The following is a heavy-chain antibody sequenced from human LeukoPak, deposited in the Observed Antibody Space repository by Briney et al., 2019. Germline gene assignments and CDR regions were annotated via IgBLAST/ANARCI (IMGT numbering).Heavy chain of an antibody. V-gene: IGHV1-2*02. CDR3: ARGPSGGAYYGGNTRSGAFGI. CDR2: INPNSGGT. Sequence: GASVKVSCKASGYTFTGYYMHWVRQAPGQGLEWMGWINPNSGGTNYAQKFQGRVTMTRDTSISTAYMELSRLRSDDTAVYYCARGPSGGAYYGGNTRSGAFGIWGQGTMVTVSS. J-gene: IGHJ3*02. D-gene: IGHD4-23*01. CDR1: GYTFTGYY.